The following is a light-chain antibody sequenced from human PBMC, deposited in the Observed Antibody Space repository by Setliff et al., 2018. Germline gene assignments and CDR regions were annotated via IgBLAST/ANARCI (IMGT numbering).Light chain of an antibody. CDR3: SSYTSSSTGV. CDR1: SSDIGVYNH. Sequence: QSVLTQPASVSGSPGQSITISCTGTSSDIGVYNHVSWYQQHPGKAPKLMIYEVTNRPSGVSNRFSGSKSGNTASLTISGLQAEDEADYYCSSYTSSSTGVFGGGTKVTVL. V-gene: IGLV2-14*01. CDR2: EVT. J-gene: IGLJ3*02.